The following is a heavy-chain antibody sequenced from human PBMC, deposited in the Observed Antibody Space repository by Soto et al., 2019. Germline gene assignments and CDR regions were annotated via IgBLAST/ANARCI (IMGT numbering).Heavy chain of an antibody. CDR1: GYTFINYG. CDR3: ARWSAIVGGAEALDV. Sequence: QVQLVQSGAEVKKPGASVRVSCKTSGYTFINYGITWVRQAPGQGLEWMGWLSAYNGDTSSSEKLQDRFTMTTDTSTNTVYLDLRRLTSADTAVYYCARWSAIVGGAEALDVWGQGTMVIVSS. D-gene: IGHD1-26*01. CDR2: LSAYNGDT. J-gene: IGHJ3*01. V-gene: IGHV1-18*01.